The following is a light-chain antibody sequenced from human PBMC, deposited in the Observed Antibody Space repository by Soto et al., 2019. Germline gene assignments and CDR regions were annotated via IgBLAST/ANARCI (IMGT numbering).Light chain of an antibody. CDR2: DTN. CDR3: AAWEDSLNCPV. CDR1: SSNIGLND. Sequence: QSVLTQPPSASGTPGQTVTISCSGSSSNIGLNDVHWYRQLSGTAPQILIYDTNQQATGVPDRFSGSRSGTSASLAIHGLQSEDEADYHCAAWEDSLNCPVFGGGTKVTVL. J-gene: IGLJ2*01. V-gene: IGLV1-44*01.